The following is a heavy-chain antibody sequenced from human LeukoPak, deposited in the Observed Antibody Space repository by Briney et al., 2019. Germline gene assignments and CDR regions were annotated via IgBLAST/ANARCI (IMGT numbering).Heavy chain of an antibody. D-gene: IGHD6-13*01. CDR3: ARNRIAAAGLPFHYFDY. CDR1: GYTFTSYD. V-gene: IGHV1-8*03. Sequence: ASLKVSCNASGYTFTSYDINWVRRDTGQGLEWMGWMNPNSGNTGYAQKFQGRVTITRNTSISTAYMELSSLRSEDTAVYYCARNRIAAAGLPFHYFDYWGQGTLVTVSS. CDR2: MNPNSGNT. J-gene: IGHJ4*02.